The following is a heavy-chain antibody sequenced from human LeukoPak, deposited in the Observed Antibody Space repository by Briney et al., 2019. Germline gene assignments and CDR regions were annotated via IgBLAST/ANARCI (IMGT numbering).Heavy chain of an antibody. CDR2: INAGNGNT. D-gene: IGHD1-26*01. J-gene: IGHJ4*02. CDR1: GYTFTSYA. Sequence: GASVKVSCKASGYTFTSYAMHWVRQAPGQRLEWMGWINAGNGNTKYSQKFQGRVTITTDESTSTAYMELSSLRSEDTAVYYCARGSSWELAYFDYWGQGTLVTVSS. CDR3: ARGSSWELAYFDY. V-gene: IGHV1-3*01.